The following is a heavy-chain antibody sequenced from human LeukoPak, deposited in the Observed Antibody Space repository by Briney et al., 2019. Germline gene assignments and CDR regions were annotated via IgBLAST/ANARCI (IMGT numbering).Heavy chain of an antibody. J-gene: IGHJ4*02. Sequence: SETLSLTCTVSGYSIGSGYYWGWIRQPPGKGLEWIGSIYHSGSTYYNPSLKSRVTISVDTSKNQFSLKLSSVTAADTAVYYCARFSQTLSSGWYFDYWGQGTLVTVSS. CDR3: ARFSQTLSSGWYFDY. CDR1: GYSIGSGYY. V-gene: IGHV4-38-2*02. CDR2: IYHSGST. D-gene: IGHD6-19*01.